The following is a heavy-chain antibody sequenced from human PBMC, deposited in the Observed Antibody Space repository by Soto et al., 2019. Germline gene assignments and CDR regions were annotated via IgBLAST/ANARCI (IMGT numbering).Heavy chain of an antibody. CDR3: ERVKLLSRHQPLLSMVRGKSHSDALDI. V-gene: IGHV1-3*05. CDR1: GYPFTSYA. J-gene: IGHJ3*02. D-gene: IGHD3-10*01. CDR2: IKAGNGNT. Sequence: QVQLVQAGAEEKKPGASVKVSCKASGYPFTSYAMHWVRQAPGQRIEWMGWIKAGNGNTKYSQKFQGRVNITRDTTARPANMELSSLSSEDTAVYYCERVKLLSRHQPLLSMVRGKSHSDALDIWGQGTMVRVSS.